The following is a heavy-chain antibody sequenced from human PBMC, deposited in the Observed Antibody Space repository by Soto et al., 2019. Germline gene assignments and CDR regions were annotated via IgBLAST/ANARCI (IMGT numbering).Heavy chain of an antibody. CDR2: ISAYNGNT. V-gene: IGHV1-18*01. D-gene: IGHD2-15*01. CDR3: ARAQYYCSGGSCYSGSGGAFDI. Sequence: AASVKVSCKASGYTFTSYGISWVRQAPGQGLEWMGWISAYNGNTNYAQKLQGRVTMTTDTSTSTAYMELRSLRSDDTAVYYCARAQYYCSGGSCYSGSGGAFDIWGQGTMVTVSS. J-gene: IGHJ3*02. CDR1: GYTFTSYG.